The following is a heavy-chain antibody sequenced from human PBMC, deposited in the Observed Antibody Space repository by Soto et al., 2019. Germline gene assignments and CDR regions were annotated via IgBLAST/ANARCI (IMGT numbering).Heavy chain of an antibody. D-gene: IGHD3-9*01. V-gene: IGHV3-64*01. CDR2: ISSNGGST. J-gene: IGHJ6*03. CDR3: ARDFETSVLFASRYYYYMDV. Sequence: GGSLRLSCAASGFTFSSYAMHWVRQAPGKGREYVSAISSNGGSTYYANSVKGRFTISRDNSKNTLYLQMGSLRAEDMAVYYCARDFETSVLFASRYYYYMDVWGKGTTVTV. CDR1: GFTFSSYA.